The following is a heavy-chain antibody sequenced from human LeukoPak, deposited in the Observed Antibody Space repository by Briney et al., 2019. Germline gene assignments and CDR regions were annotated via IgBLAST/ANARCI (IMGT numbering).Heavy chain of an antibody. D-gene: IGHD1-26*01. J-gene: IGHJ4*02. Sequence: GASVRVSCSASGYTFADYYIHWVRQAPGQRLEWMGWINPNSVTNYAQQFQGRVTMTRDTSISTAYMELSRLTSDDMAVYYCSRGEVDGPDFDYWGQGTLVTVSS. CDR3: SRGEVDGPDFDY. CDR1: GYTFADYY. V-gene: IGHV1-2*02. CDR2: INPNSVT.